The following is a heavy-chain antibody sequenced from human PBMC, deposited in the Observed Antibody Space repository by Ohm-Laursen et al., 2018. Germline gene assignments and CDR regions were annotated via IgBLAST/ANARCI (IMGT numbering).Heavy chain of an antibody. V-gene: IGHV4-34*01. CDR2: INHRGST. D-gene: IGHD3-16*01. CDR3: ARDWGGWMGAFDI. Sequence: QTLSLTCAVYGGSFSGYYWSWIRQPPGKGLEWIGEINHRGSTNYNPSLKSRVTISVDTSKNQFSLNLSSVTAADTAMYYCARDWGGWMGAFDIWGQGTMVTVSS. J-gene: IGHJ3*02. CDR1: GGSFSGYY.